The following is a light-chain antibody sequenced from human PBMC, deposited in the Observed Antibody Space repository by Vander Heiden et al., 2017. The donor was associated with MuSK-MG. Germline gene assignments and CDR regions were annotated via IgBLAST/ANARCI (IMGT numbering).Light chain of an antibody. CDR2: AAS. J-gene: IGKJ4*01. Sequence: DIVMTQSPATLSVSPGEIATLSCSASQSVTTNLAWYQQKPGQAPRLLIYAASIGATGTPARFSGSGSGTEFTLTISSLQSEDFAVYYCQQYNNWPPLTFGGGTKVEMK. V-gene: IGKV3-15*01. CDR3: QQYNNWPPLT. CDR1: QSVTTN.